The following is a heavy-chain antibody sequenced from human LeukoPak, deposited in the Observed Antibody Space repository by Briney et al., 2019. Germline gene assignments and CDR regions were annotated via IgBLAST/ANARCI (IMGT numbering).Heavy chain of an antibody. CDR3: AREVTEHPDAFDI. J-gene: IGHJ3*02. CDR2: IGNDGLAK. D-gene: IGHD2-21*02. Sequence: PGGSLRLSCEVSGFIFRSFEMNWVRQAPGKGLEWVAYIGNDGLAKYYGDSVKGRFTISRDNSQNSVYLQMNSLRAEDTAIYYCAREVTEHPDAFDIWGQGTMVTVSS. V-gene: IGHV3-48*03. CDR1: GFIFRSFE.